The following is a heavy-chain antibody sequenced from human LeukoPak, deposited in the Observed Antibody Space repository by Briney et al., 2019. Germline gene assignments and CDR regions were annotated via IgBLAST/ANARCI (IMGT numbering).Heavy chain of an antibody. J-gene: IGHJ4*02. CDR1: GFTFSSYG. CDR2: IWYDGSNK. V-gene: IGHV3-33*06. Sequence: GGSLRLSCAASGFTFSSYGMHWVRQAPGKGLEWVAVIWYDGSNKYYADSVKGRFTISRDNSKNTLYLQMNSLRAEDTAVYYCAKGRSGWSPFDYWGQGTLVTVSS. D-gene: IGHD6-19*01. CDR3: AKGRSGWSPFDY.